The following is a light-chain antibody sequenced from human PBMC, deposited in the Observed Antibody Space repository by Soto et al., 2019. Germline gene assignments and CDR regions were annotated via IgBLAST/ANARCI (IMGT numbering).Light chain of an antibody. Sequence: VLTQSPGTLSLAPGDSATLSCRGGQSVSNNYLAWYQQKPGQAPRILIYGESTRATGIPDRFSGSGSGTDFTLTISRLEPEDFATYYCQKYDNLPLTFGGGTKVDIK. CDR1: QSVSNNY. CDR3: QKYDNLPLT. V-gene: IGKV3-20*01. J-gene: IGKJ4*01. CDR2: GES.